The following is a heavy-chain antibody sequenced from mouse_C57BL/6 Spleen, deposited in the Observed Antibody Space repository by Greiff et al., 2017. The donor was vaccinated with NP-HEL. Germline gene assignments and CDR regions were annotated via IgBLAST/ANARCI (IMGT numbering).Heavy chain of an antibody. CDR1: GYAFSSSW. V-gene: IGHV1-82*01. CDR3: ARSRYYDYHLDY. Sequence: VQLQQSGPELVKPGASVKISCKASGYAFSSSWMNWVKQRPGKGLEWIGRIYPGDGDTNYNGKFKGKATLTADKSSSTAYMQLSSLTSEDSAVYFCARSRYYDYHLDYWGQGTLVTVSA. D-gene: IGHD2-4*01. CDR2: IYPGDGDT. J-gene: IGHJ3*01.